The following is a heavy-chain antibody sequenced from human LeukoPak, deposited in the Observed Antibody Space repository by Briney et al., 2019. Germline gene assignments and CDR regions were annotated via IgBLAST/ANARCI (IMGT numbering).Heavy chain of an antibody. J-gene: IGHJ6*03. V-gene: IGHV4-34*01. D-gene: IGHD1-1*01. CDR1: GGSFSGYY. CDR3: ARSRLGTYYYYYYMDV. CDR2: INHSGST. Sequence: PSETLSLTCAVYGGSFSGYYWSWIRQPPGKGLEWIGEINHSGSTNYNPSLKSRVTISVDTSKNQFSLKLSSVTAADTAVYYCARSRLGTYYYYYYMDVWGKGTTVTVSS.